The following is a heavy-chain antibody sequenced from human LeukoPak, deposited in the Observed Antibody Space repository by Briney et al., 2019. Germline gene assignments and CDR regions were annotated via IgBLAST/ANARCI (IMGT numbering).Heavy chain of an antibody. V-gene: IGHV4-39*07. J-gene: IGHJ4*02. CDR1: GGSISSSNYY. D-gene: IGHD3-22*01. CDR3: ARGPYYYDSSYSDY. Sequence: SETLSLTCTVSGGSISSSNYYWGWIRQPPGKGLEWIGSIYYSGSTYYSPSLKSRVTISVDTSKNQFSLKLSSVTAADTAVYYCARGPYYYDSSYSDYWGQGTLVTVSS. CDR2: IYYSGST.